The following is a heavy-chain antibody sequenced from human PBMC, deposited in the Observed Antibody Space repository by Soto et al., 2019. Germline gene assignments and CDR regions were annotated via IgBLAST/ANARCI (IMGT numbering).Heavy chain of an antibody. D-gene: IGHD6-13*01. CDR2: FYYSGPT. CDR3: AREHRGSSWFFDY. V-gene: IGHV4-39*01. CDR1: GGSISSSSYY. J-gene: IGHJ4*02. Sequence: QLQLQESGPGLVKPSETLSLTCTVSGGSISSSSYYWGWIRQPPGKGLEWIGSFYYSGPTYYNPSLKSRVSISVDTSKSQLSLKFSSVTAADTALYYCAREHRGSSWFFDYWGQGTLVTVSS.